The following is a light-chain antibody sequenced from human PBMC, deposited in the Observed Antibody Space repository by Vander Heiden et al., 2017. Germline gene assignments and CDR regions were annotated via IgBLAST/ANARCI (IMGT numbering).Light chain of an antibody. CDR1: QSVRSN. J-gene: IGKJ2*01. Sequence: EIVPTQSPDTLSVSPGERATLSCRASQSVRSNLAWYQQKPGQAPRLLIYGASTRATGIPARFSGSGSGTEFTLTISSLQSEDFAVYYCHQYNNWPPVYTFGQGTRLEIK. V-gene: IGKV3-15*01. CDR3: HQYNNWPPVYT. CDR2: GAS.